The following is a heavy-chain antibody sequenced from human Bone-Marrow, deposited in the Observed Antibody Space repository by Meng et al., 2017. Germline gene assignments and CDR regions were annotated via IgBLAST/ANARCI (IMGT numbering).Heavy chain of an antibody. V-gene: IGHV7-4-1*02. Sequence: ASVKVSCKTSGYTFTGYALNLVRQAPGQGLEWMGGINTNTGNPTFAQAFTGRFGFSLDTSVSTAYLQISRLKAEDTAVYYCARATSLYYYTDSAPAAFDIWGQGTMVTVSS. CDR3: ARATSLYYYTDSAPAAFDI. CDR1: GYTFTGYA. J-gene: IGHJ3*02. D-gene: IGHD3-10*01. CDR2: INTNTGNP.